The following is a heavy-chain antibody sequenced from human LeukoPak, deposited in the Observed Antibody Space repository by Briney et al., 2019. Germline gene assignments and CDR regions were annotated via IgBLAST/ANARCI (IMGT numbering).Heavy chain of an antibody. CDR1: GYTFTSYG. Sequence: ASVKVSCKASGYTFTSYGISWVRQAPGQGLEWMGWISAYNGNTNYAQKPQGRVTMTTDTSTSTAYMELRSLRSEDTAVYYCARFGAFYDSSGYYYDYWGQGTLVTVSS. CDR3: ARFGAFYDSSGYYYDY. V-gene: IGHV1-18*01. CDR2: ISAYNGNT. J-gene: IGHJ4*02. D-gene: IGHD3-22*01.